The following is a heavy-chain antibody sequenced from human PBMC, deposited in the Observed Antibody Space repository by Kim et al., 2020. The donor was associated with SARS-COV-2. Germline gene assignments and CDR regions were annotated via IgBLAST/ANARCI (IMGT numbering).Heavy chain of an antibody. CDR2: INPSGGST. CDR3: ARDFRSAAGVLFFDY. D-gene: IGHD6-13*01. V-gene: IGHV1-46*01. Sequence: ASVKVSCKASGYTFTSYYMHWVRQAPGQGLEWMGIINPSGGSTSYAQKFQGRVTMTRDTSTSTVYMELSSLRSEDTAVYYCARDFRSAAGVLFFDYWGQGTLVTVSS. J-gene: IGHJ4*02. CDR1: GYTFTSYY.